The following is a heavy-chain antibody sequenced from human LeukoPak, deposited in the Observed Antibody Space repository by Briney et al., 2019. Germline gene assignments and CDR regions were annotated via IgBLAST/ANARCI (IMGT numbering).Heavy chain of an antibody. V-gene: IGHV3-9*01. D-gene: IGHD3-22*01. Sequence: GGSLRLSCAASGFTFDDYAMRWVRQAPGKGLEWVSGISWNSGSIGYADSVKGRFTISRDNAKNSLYLQMNSLRAEDTALYYCAKEGLLQYYGMDVWGQGTTVTVSS. CDR3: AKEGLLQYYGMDV. CDR1: GFTFDDYA. J-gene: IGHJ6*02. CDR2: ISWNSGSI.